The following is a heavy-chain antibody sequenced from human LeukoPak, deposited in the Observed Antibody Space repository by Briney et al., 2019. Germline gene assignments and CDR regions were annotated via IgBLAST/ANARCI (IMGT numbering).Heavy chain of an antibody. D-gene: IGHD3-3*01. CDR2: IKQDGSEK. Sequence: GGSLRLSCAASGFTFSSYWMSWVRQAPGKGLEWVANIKQDGSEKYYVDSVKGRFTISRDNAKNSLYLQMNSLRAEDTAVYYCAGDRYYDFWSGYYLLDYWGQGTLVTVSS. J-gene: IGHJ4*02. V-gene: IGHV3-7*01. CDR3: AGDRYYDFWSGYYLLDY. CDR1: GFTFSSYW.